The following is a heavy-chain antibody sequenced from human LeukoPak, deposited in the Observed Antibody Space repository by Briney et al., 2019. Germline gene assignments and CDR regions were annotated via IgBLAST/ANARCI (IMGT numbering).Heavy chain of an antibody. Sequence: PGGSLRLSCAASGFTFSDYSMNWVRQAPGKGLEWVSSISSSRTYIYYADSVTGRFTISRDNAKNSLYLQMNSLRAEDTAVYYCARVRLDSSGYYSPDDAFGIWGQGTMVTVSS. CDR3: ARVRLDSSGYYSPDDAFGI. CDR2: ISSSRTYI. J-gene: IGHJ3*02. D-gene: IGHD3-22*01. CDR1: GFTFSDYS. V-gene: IGHV3-21*01.